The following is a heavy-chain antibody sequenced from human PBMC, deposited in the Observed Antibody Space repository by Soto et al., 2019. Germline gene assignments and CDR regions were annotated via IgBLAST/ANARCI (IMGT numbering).Heavy chain of an antibody. V-gene: IGHV3-21*01. CDR1: GFTFSSYS. Sequence: GGSLRLCCAASGFTFSSYSMNWVRQAPGKGLEWVSSISSSSSYIYYADSVKGRFTISRDNAKNSLYLQMNSLRAEDTAVYYCARDLELVQLFDYWGQGTLVTVSS. CDR3: ARDLELVQLFDY. J-gene: IGHJ4*02. CDR2: ISSSSSYI. D-gene: IGHD6-6*01.